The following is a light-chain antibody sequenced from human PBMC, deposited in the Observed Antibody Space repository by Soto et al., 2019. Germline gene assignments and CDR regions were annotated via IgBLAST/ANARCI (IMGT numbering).Light chain of an antibody. J-gene: IGKJ2*01. CDR1: QSVSSSY. CDR2: DAS. Sequence: EIVLTQSPGTLSLSPGERATLSCRASQSVSSSYLAWYQQRPGQAPRLLIYDASSRATGIPDGFSGSGSGTDFTLTISRLKPEDFAVYFCQQYGSSPNTFGQGTKLEIK. V-gene: IGKV3-20*01. CDR3: QQYGSSPNT.